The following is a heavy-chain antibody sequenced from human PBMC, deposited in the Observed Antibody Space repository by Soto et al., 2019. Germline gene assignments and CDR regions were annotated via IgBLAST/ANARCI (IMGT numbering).Heavy chain of an antibody. Sequence: KTSETLSLTCTVSGGSVSSGSYYWSWIRQPPGKGLEWIGYIYYSGSTNYNPSLKSRVTISVDTSKNQFSLKLSSVTAADTAVYYCARGVRVHLALRGFDYWGQGTLVTVSS. J-gene: IGHJ4*02. CDR2: IYYSGST. V-gene: IGHV4-61*01. CDR3: ARGVRVHLALRGFDY. CDR1: GGSVSSGSYY. D-gene: IGHD1-1*01.